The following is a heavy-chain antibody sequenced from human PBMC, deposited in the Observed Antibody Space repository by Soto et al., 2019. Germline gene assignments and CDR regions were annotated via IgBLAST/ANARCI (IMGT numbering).Heavy chain of an antibody. CDR1: GYTFTSYA. Sequence: ASVKVSCKASGYTFTSYAIHWVRQAPGQRLEWMGWINAGNGNTKYSQKFQGRVTMTEDTSTDTAFLDLSSLRSDDTAVYYCATVPDGYCTAHNCYDVALWGQGTLVTVSS. D-gene: IGHD2-8*02. CDR3: ATVPDGYCTAHNCYDVAL. V-gene: IGHV1-3*01. J-gene: IGHJ4*02. CDR2: INAGNGNT.